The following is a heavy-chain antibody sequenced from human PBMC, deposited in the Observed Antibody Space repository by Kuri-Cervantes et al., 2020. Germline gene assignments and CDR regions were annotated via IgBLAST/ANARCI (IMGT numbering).Heavy chain of an antibody. CDR2: IKQDGSEK. CDR3: ARDQRYSSSWYSYYYYYGMDV. Sequence: LSLTCAASGFTFSSYWMSWVRQAPGKGLEWVANIKQDGSEKYYVDSVKGRFTISRDNAKNSLYLQMNSLRAEDTAVYYCARDQRYSSSWYSYYYYYGMDVWGQGTTVTVSS. V-gene: IGHV3-7*01. D-gene: IGHD6-13*01. J-gene: IGHJ6*02. CDR1: GFTFSSYW.